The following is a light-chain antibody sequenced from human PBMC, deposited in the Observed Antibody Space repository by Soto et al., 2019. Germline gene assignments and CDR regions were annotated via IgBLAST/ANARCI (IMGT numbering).Light chain of an antibody. CDR2: SAS. V-gene: IGKV1-17*01. Sequence: DIQMTQSPSSLSASVGDRVIITCRASQGFRDALGWYQQKPGKVPKRLIYSASSLQNGVPSRFSGSGSETVFTLTISSLQPEDFATYFCLQHSDYPFTFGQGTRLEI. CDR1: QGFRDA. J-gene: IGKJ2*01. CDR3: LQHSDYPFT.